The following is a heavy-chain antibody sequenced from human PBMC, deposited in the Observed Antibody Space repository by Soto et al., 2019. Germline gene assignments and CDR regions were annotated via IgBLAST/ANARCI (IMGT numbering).Heavy chain of an antibody. CDR2: ISGSGANT. Sequence: GGSLRLSCAASGFTFSGYAMTWVRQAPGKGLEWVSSISGSGANTYYADSVKGRFIISRDNSKNTVSLQMNSLRADDTAVYYCGKSPDFYYYGMDVWGQGTTVTVS. CDR3: GKSPDFYYYGMDV. V-gene: IGHV3-23*01. CDR1: GFTFSGYA. J-gene: IGHJ6*02.